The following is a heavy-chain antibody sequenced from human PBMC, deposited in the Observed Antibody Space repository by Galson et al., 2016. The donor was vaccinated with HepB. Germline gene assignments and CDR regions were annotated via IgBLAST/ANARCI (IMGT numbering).Heavy chain of an antibody. Sequence: SLRLSCAASGFSFSDAWMTWVRQTPGKGLEWVGRIKSKSDGGTSDYAAPVEGRFIISRDDSRDTLYLQLNSLRSEDTATYYCTTGVTKWGLAYWGQGAQVTVSP. CDR2: IKSKSDGGTS. CDR1: GFSFSDAW. D-gene: IGHD1-26*01. V-gene: IGHV3-15*01. CDR3: TTGVTKWGLAY. J-gene: IGHJ4*02.